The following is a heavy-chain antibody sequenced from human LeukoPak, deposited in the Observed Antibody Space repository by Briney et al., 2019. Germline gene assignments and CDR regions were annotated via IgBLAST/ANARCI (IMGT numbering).Heavy chain of an antibody. CDR1: GYTFTGYY. D-gene: IGHD3-16*02. J-gene: IGHJ4*02. CDR3: ARGLYDYVWGSYRRFDY. V-gene: IGHV1-2*02. Sequence: ASVKVPCKASGYTFTGYYMHWVRQAPGQGLEWMGWINPNSGGTNYAQKFQGRVTMTRDTSISTAYMELSRLRSDDTAVYYCARGLYDYVWGSYRRFDYWGQGTLVTVSS. CDR2: INPNSGGT.